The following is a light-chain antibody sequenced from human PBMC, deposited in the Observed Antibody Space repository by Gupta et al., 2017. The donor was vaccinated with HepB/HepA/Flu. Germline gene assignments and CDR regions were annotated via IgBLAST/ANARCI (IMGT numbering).Light chain of an antibody. CDR1: QSVLSNSNNQNY. Sequence: DIVMIQSSDSLAVSLGERATINCKSSQSVLSNSNNQNYLAWFQQKPGQPPKLLIFWASTRESGVPDRFSGSGSGTDFTLTISRLQADYVAVYYCQQCYSSPFTFGGGTKVEIK. CDR3: QQCYSSPFT. J-gene: IGKJ4*01. CDR2: WAS. V-gene: IGKV4-1*01.